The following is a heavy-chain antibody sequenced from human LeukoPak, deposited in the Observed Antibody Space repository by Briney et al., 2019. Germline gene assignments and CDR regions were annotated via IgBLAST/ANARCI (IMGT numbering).Heavy chain of an antibody. CDR2: ISWNSGSI. J-gene: IGHJ3*02. Sequence: GGSLRLSCAASAFTFDDYAMHWVRQAPGKGLEWVSGISWNSGSIGYADSVKGRFTISRDNAKNSLYLQMNSLRAEDTALYYCAKDMTGDSTASDAFDIWGQGTMVTVSS. CDR1: AFTFDDYA. V-gene: IGHV3-9*01. CDR3: AKDMTGDSTASDAFDI. D-gene: IGHD2/OR15-2a*01.